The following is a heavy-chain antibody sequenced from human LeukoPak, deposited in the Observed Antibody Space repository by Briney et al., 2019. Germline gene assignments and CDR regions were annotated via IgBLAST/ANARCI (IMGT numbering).Heavy chain of an antibody. J-gene: IGHJ4*02. V-gene: IGHV4-30-2*01. CDR3: ARVFVPAASRGFDY. Sequence: PSQTLSLTCAVSGDSLSSGGYSWSWIRQPPGKGLEWIGYIYHSGSTHYNPSLRSRVTMSVDRSKNQFSLKLSSVTAADTAVYYCARVFVPAASRGFDYWGQGTLVTVSS. CDR2: IYHSGST. CDR1: GDSLSSGGYS. D-gene: IGHD2-2*01.